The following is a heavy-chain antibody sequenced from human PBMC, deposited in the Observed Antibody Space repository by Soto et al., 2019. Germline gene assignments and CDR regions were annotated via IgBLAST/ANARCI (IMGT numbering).Heavy chain of an antibody. V-gene: IGHV3-30*02. J-gene: IGHJ5*02. D-gene: IGHD3-22*01. CDR1: GFSFENVG. CDR2: IPFVGNDN. Sequence: GSLRLSCAASGFSFENVGIHWVRQSPGKWLEWLATIPFVGNDNYYADSVKGRFSIVRDTSNKTLHLQMNSLRPEDTAVYFCTKDVSADYDRREWIRFDPWGQGTLVTVSS. CDR3: TKDVSADYDRREWIRFDP.